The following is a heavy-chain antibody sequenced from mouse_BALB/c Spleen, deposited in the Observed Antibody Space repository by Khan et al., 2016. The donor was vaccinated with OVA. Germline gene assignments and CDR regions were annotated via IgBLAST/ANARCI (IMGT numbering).Heavy chain of an antibody. D-gene: IGHD1-2*01. Sequence: EVELVESGGGLVQPGGSRKLSCAASGFTFSDYGMAWVRQAPGKEPEWVAFISDLAYTIYYADTVTGRFTISRENAKNTLYLEMSSLRSEDTAIYYCARGGGTAPFAYWGLGTLVTVSA. V-gene: IGHV5-15*02. J-gene: IGHJ3*01. CDR3: ARGGGTAPFAY. CDR2: ISDLAYTI. CDR1: GFTFSDYG.